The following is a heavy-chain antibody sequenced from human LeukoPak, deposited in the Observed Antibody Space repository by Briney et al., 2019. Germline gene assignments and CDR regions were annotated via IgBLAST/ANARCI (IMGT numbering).Heavy chain of an antibody. D-gene: IGHD1-26*01. V-gene: IGHV3-23*01. CDR1: GFTFSSYA. Sequence: GGSLRLSCAASGFTFSSYAMSWVRQAPGKGLEWVSAITSSGGSTYYADSVKGRFTISRDNSKNTLYLQMNSLRAEDTAVYYCAKVITRVGATIFGAFDIWGQGTMVTVSS. CDR2: ITSSGGST. J-gene: IGHJ3*02. CDR3: AKVITRVGATIFGAFDI.